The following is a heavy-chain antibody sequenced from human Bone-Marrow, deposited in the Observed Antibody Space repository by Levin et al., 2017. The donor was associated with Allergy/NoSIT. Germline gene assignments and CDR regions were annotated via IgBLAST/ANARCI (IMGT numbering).Heavy chain of an antibody. D-gene: IGHD6-13*01. CDR1: GYTFTTYW. J-gene: IGHJ4*02. V-gene: IGHV5-51*01. Sequence: KVSCKTSGYTFTTYWIGWMRQVPGKGLEWMGVIYPTDSDARYSPSFQGQVTFSVDKSINTAYLQWTSLKAPDTAVYYCARGRGFSSSWYWGFWGQGTLVTVSS. CDR2: IYPTDSDA. CDR3: ARGRGFSSSWYWGF.